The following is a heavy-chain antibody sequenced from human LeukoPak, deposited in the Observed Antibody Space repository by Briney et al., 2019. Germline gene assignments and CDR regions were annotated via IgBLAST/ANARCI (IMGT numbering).Heavy chain of an antibody. V-gene: IGHV4-34*01. D-gene: IGHD1-26*01. CDR2: INHSGST. Sequence: PSGTLSLTCAVYGGSFSGYYWSWIRQPPGKGLEWIGEINHSGSTNYNPSLKSRVTISVDTSKNQFSLKLSSVTAADTAVYYCARHPLPRWGFDYWGQGTLVTVSS. CDR1: GGSFSGYY. J-gene: IGHJ4*02. CDR3: ARHPLPRWGFDY.